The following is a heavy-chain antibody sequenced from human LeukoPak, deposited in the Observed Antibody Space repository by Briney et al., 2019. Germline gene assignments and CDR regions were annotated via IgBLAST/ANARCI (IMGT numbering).Heavy chain of an antibody. CDR3: ARGPGPMTTVTTWFDP. CDR1: GGTFSGYY. J-gene: IGHJ5*02. Sequence: SETLSLTCAVYGGTFSGYYWSWIRQPPGKGLEWIREINHSGSTNYNPSLKSRVTISVDTSKNQFSLKLSSVTAADTAVYYCARGPGPMTTVTTWFDPWGQGTLVTVSS. V-gene: IGHV4-34*01. CDR2: INHSGST. D-gene: IGHD4-11*01.